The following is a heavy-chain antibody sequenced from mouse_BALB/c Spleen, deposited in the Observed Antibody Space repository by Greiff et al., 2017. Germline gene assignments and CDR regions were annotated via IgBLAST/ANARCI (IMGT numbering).Heavy chain of an antibody. CDR3: ARSGGNFDY. J-gene: IGHJ2*01. Sequence: QVQLQQPGAELVKPGASVKLSCTASGYTFTSYWMPWVKQRPGQGLEWIGEIDPSDSYTNYNQKFKGKATLTVDKSSSTAYMQLSSLTSEDSAVYYCARSGGNFDYWGKGTTLTVSS. V-gene: IGHV1-69*02. D-gene: IGHD1-1*02. CDR1: GYTFTSYW. CDR2: IDPSDSYT.